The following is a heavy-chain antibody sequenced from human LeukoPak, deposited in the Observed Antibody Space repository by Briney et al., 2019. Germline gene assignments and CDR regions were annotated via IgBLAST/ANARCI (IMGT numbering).Heavy chain of an antibody. V-gene: IGHV1-18*01. J-gene: IGHJ4*02. CDR1: GYTFTSYG. D-gene: IGHD3-9*01. CDR3: ARARGGYYDILTGYYTEFDY. Sequence: ASVKVSCKASGYTFTSYGISWVRQAPGQGLEWMGWISAYNGNTNYAQKLQGRVTMTTDTSTSTAYMELRSLRSDDTAVYYCARARGGYYDILTGYYTEFDYWGQGTLVTVSS. CDR2: ISAYNGNT.